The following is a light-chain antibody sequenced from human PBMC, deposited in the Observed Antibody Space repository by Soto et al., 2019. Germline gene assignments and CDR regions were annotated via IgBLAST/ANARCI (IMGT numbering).Light chain of an antibody. CDR2: DAS. Sequence: DIQMTQSPSTLSASLGDRVTITCRASRNIERWLAWYQQKPGKAPRLLIYDASTLETGVPSRFSGGGSWTEFSVTISNREPDDNATDYCRHCDTYWAFGQGTKVEVE. V-gene: IGKV1-5*01. J-gene: IGKJ1*01. CDR3: RHCDTYWA. CDR1: RNIERW.